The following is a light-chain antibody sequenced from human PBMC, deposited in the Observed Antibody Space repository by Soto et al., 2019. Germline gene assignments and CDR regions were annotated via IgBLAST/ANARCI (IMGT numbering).Light chain of an antibody. V-gene: IGKV3-20*01. J-gene: IGKJ1*01. Sequence: EIVLTQSPGTLSFSPGERATLSRRASQSVSSSYLAWYQQKPGQAPRLLIYGASSRATGIPDRFTGSGSGTDFTLTISRLEPEDFAVYYCQQYVSSPWAFGQGTKVDIK. CDR1: QSVSSSY. CDR2: GAS. CDR3: QQYVSSPWA.